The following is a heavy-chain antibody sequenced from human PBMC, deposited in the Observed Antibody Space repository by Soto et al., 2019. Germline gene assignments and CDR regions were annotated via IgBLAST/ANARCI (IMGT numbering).Heavy chain of an antibody. CDR3: ARLGWGNGDSDY. CDR2: ILYSGTA. D-gene: IGHD2-21*01. CDR1: GASINKSNYF. Sequence: QLQLQESGPGLVKSSETLSLTCTVSGASINKSNYFWGWIRQPRGKGLEWVGSILYSGTASYNSSLKCRVTISVDTSKNQFSLKLSSVTAADTAVYYCARLGWGNGDSDYWGQGTLVTVSA. J-gene: IGHJ4*02. V-gene: IGHV4-39*01.